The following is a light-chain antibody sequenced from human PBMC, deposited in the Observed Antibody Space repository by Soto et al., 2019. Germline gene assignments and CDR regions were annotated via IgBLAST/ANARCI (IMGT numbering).Light chain of an antibody. Sequence: QSVMTQPPSASAAPGQTVTVSCFGSSSNIGNNNVAWYQQLPETAHKLFMYDNTKPPSGIPDRFFGCKSGTSTTLGITGLQTADEADYYCGKWDSSLNAEVFGGGTKLTVL. V-gene: IGLV1-51*01. CDR2: DNT. CDR1: SSNIGNNN. CDR3: GKWDSSLNAEV. J-gene: IGLJ2*01.